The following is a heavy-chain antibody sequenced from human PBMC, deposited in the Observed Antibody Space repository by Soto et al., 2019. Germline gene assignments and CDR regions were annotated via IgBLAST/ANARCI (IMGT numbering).Heavy chain of an antibody. CDR2: IYYSGST. Sequence: SETLSLTCTVSGGSISSSSYYWGWIRQPPGKGLEWIGSIYYSGSTYYNPSLKSRVTISVDTSKNQFSLKLSSVTAADTAVYYCAREQQLVLYWGQGTLVTVSS. V-gene: IGHV4-39*07. J-gene: IGHJ4*02. CDR1: GGSISSSSYY. D-gene: IGHD6-13*01. CDR3: AREQQLVLY.